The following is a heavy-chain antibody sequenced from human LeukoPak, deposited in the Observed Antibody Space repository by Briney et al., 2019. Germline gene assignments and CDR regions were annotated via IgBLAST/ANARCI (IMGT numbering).Heavy chain of an antibody. Sequence: PSETLSLTCAVYGGSFSGYYWSWIRQPPGKGLEWIGEISHSGSTNYNPSLKSRVTISVDTSKNQFSLKLSSVTAADTAVYYCARTVYYYGSGSSRYYFDYWGQGTLVTVSS. J-gene: IGHJ4*02. CDR2: ISHSGST. D-gene: IGHD3-10*01. CDR1: GGSFSGYY. CDR3: ARTVYYYGSGSSRYYFDY. V-gene: IGHV4-34*01.